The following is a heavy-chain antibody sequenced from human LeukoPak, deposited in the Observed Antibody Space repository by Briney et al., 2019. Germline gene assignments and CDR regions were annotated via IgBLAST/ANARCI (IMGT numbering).Heavy chain of an antibody. CDR3: AKSAGVATIYFDP. CDR2: IGSDGDR. Sequence: PGGSLRLSCTASGFAFRSYAMAWVRQAPGKGLEGVAAIGSDGDRVHEDSVKGRFTISRDNSKSTLYLQMDNLRAEDTAVYFCAKSAGVATIYFDPWGQGALVTVSS. J-gene: IGHJ4*02. V-gene: IGHV3-23*01. CDR1: GFAFRSYA. D-gene: IGHD5-12*01.